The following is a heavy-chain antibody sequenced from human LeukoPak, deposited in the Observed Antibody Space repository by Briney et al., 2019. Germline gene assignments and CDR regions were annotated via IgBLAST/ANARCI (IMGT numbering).Heavy chain of an antibody. D-gene: IGHD1-26*01. CDR1: GFTFDDYA. Sequence: PGRSLRLSCAASGFTFDDYAMHWVRQAPGKGLEWVSGISWNSGSIGYADSVKGRSTISRDNAKNSLYLQMNSLRAEDTALYYCAKGVGAYHGDYFDYWGQGTLVTVSS. V-gene: IGHV3-9*01. CDR3: AKGVGAYHGDYFDY. CDR2: ISWNSGSI. J-gene: IGHJ4*02.